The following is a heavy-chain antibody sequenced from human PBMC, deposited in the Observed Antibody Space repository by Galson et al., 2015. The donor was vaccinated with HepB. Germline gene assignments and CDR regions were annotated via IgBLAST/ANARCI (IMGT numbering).Heavy chain of an antibody. Sequence: TLSLTCTVSGGSISSGGYYWSWIRQHPGKGLEWIGYIYYSGSTYYNPSLKSRVTISVDTSKNQFSLKLSSVTAADTAVYYCARDDIVLTYGMDVWGQGTTVTVSS. CDR1: GGSISSGGYY. CDR3: ARDDIVLTYGMDV. CDR2: IYYSGST. D-gene: IGHD2-8*01. J-gene: IGHJ6*02. V-gene: IGHV4-31*03.